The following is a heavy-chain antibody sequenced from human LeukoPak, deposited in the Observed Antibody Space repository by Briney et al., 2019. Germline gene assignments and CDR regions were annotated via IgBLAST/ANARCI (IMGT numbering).Heavy chain of an antibody. CDR1: GYTFTGYY. CDR2: INPNSGGT. J-gene: IGHJ5*02. Sequence: ASVKVSCKASGYTFTGYYMHWVRQAPGQGLEWMGWINPNSGGTNYAQKLQGRVTMTRDTSISTAYMELSRLRSDDTAVYYCARDAVVFPAATVWFDPWGQGTLVTVSS. D-gene: IGHD2-2*01. CDR3: ARDAVVFPAATVWFDP. V-gene: IGHV1-2*02.